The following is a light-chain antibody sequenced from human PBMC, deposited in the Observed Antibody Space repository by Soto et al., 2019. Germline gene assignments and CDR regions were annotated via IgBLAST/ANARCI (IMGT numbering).Light chain of an antibody. J-gene: IGKJ2*01. Sequence: EIVMTQSPATLSVYPGERATLSCRASQSVSSNLAWYQQKPGQAPRLLIYGASTRATGIPDRFSGSGSGTDFTLTISRLEPEDFAVYYCQQFGGSPPYTFGQGTKVDIK. CDR1: QSVSSN. CDR3: QQFGGSPPYT. V-gene: IGKV3-20*01. CDR2: GAS.